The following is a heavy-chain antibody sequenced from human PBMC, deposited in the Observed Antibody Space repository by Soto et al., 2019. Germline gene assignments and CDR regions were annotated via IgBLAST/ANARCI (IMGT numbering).Heavy chain of an antibody. CDR3: VRQAGGRGYYYGRDV. J-gene: IGHJ6*02. V-gene: IGHV1-69*12. D-gene: IGHD2-15*01. CDR2: IIPVFGTA. CDR1: GGTFSSYA. Sequence: QVQLVQSGAEVKKPGSSVKVSCKASGGTFSSYAISWVRQAPGQGLEWMGGIIPVFGTANYARTFQSRGTITADESTSSAYMELSSLRSEDTEVYYFVRQAGGRGYYYGRDVWGQGTTVTVSS.